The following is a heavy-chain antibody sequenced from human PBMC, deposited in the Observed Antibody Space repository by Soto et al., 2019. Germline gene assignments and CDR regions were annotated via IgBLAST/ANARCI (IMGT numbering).Heavy chain of an antibody. CDR1: GGSISSYY. V-gene: IGHV4-59*01. D-gene: IGHD3-16*01. J-gene: IGHJ4*02. CDR3: ARAGEGWLQGNADFDY. Sequence: SETLSLTCTVSGGSISSYYWSWIRQPPGKGLEWIGYIYYSGSTNYNPSLKSRVTISVDTSKNQFSLKLSSVTAADTAVYYCARAGEGWLQGNADFDYWGQGTLVTVSS. CDR2: IYYSGST.